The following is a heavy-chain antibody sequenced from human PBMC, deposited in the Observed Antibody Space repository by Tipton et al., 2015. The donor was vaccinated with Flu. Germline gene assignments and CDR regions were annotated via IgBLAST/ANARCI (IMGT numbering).Heavy chain of an antibody. V-gene: IGHV4-61*01. CDR3: ARIPGSGSPGYYYYYMDV. J-gene: IGHJ6*03. D-gene: IGHD3-10*01. CDR1: GGSISSSSYY. Sequence: TLSLTCTVSGGSISSSSYYWSWIRQPPGKGLEWIGYIYYSGSTNYNPSLKSRVTISVDTSKNQFSLKLSPVTAADTAVYYCARIPGSGSPGYYYYYMDVWGKGTTVTVSS. CDR2: IYYSGST.